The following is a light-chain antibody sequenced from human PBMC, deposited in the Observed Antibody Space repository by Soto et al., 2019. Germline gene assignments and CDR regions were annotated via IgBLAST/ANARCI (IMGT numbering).Light chain of an antibody. Sequence: DIQMTQSPSTLSASVGDRVTITCRASQSINSWLTWYQQKPGKAPKLLIYKASSLQSGVPSRFSGSGSGTAFTLTISSLQPDDFATYYCQQYNDYTTFGQGTKVEIK. V-gene: IGKV1-5*03. CDR2: KAS. J-gene: IGKJ1*01. CDR3: QQYNDYTT. CDR1: QSINSW.